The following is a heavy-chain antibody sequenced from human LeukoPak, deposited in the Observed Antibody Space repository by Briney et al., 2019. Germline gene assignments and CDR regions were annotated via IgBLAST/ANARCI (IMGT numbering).Heavy chain of an antibody. CDR2: IRYDGSNK. V-gene: IGHV3-30*02. CDR3: AKSGGGPYSGSYLMNFQH. Sequence: GGSLRLSCAASGFTFSSYGMHWVRQAPAKGLEWVAFIRYDGSNKYYADSVKGRFTISRDNSKNTLYLQMNSLRAEDTAVYYCAKSGGGPYSGSYLMNFQHWGQGTLVTVSS. D-gene: IGHD1-26*01. J-gene: IGHJ1*01. CDR1: GFTFSSYG.